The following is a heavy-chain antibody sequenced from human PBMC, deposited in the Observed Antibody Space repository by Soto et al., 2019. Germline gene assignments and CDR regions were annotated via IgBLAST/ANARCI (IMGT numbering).Heavy chain of an antibody. V-gene: IGHV4-59*01. J-gene: IGHJ6*02. CDR1: SISSYY. CDR2: IYFTGNT. Sequence: KTSETLSLTCTGPSISSYYWSWIRQPPGKGLEWIGQIYFTGNTNYNPSLKSRVTMSVDTSQNQFSLKLTSVTAADTAVYYCARYIGAIGRYYYGMDVWGQGTTVTVSS. D-gene: IGHD6-13*01. CDR3: ARYIGAIGRYYYGMDV.